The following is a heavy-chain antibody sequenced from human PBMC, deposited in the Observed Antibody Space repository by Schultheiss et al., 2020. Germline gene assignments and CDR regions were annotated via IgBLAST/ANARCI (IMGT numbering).Heavy chain of an antibody. CDR1: GGSISSYY. Sequence: SETLSLTCTVSGGSISSYYWSWIRQPPGKGLEWIGSIYYSGSTYYNPSLKSRVTISVDTSKNQFSLKLSSVTAADTAVYYCARVIGDGYNPNWFGPWGQGTLVTVSS. V-gene: IGHV4-39*01. D-gene: IGHD5-24*01. J-gene: IGHJ5*02. CDR3: ARVIGDGYNPNWFGP. CDR2: IYYSGST.